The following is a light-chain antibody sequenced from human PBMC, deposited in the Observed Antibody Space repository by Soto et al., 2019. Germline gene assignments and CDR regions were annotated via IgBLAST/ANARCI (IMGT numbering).Light chain of an antibody. Sequence: EIVLTQSPGTLSLSPGERATLSCRASQSVSSSYLAWYQQKPGQAPRLLIYGASSRVTGIPDRFSGSGSGTDFTLTISRLEPDEFAVYYCQQCGSSPPYTFGQGTKLEIK. V-gene: IGKV3-20*01. CDR1: QSVSSSY. J-gene: IGKJ2*01. CDR3: QQCGSSPPYT. CDR2: GAS.